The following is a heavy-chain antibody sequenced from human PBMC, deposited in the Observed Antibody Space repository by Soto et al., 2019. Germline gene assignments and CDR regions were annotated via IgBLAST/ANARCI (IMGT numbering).Heavy chain of an antibody. J-gene: IGHJ6*02. D-gene: IGHD2-21*01. V-gene: IGHV5-51*01. CDR3: ARRGSSHAIRPGMDV. CDR1: GYSFTSYW. CDR2: IYPGDSDT. Sequence: PGESLKISCKGSGYSFTSYWIGWVRQMPGKGLEWMGIIYPGDSDTRYSPSFQGQVTISADKSISTAYLQWSSLKASDTAMYYCARRGSSHAIRPGMDVWGQGTTVTVSS.